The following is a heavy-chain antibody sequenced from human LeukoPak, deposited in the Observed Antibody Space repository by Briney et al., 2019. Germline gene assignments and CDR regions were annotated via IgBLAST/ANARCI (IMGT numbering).Heavy chain of an antibody. J-gene: IGHJ4*02. CDR1: GYTFTDYY. V-gene: IGHV1-69-2*01. D-gene: IGHD4-11*01. CDR2: VDPEDGET. Sequence: GASVKVSCKASGYTFTDYYMHWVQQAPGKGLEWMGRVDPEDGETIYAEKFQGRVTITADTSTDTAYMELSSLRSEDTAVYYCATVDYSNYGYFDYWGQGTPVTVSS. CDR3: ATVDYSNYGYFDY.